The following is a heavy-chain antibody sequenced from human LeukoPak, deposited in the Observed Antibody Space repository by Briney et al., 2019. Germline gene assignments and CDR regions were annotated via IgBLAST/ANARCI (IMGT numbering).Heavy chain of an antibody. J-gene: IGHJ3*02. D-gene: IGHD1-26*01. CDR1: GFTFSSYG. V-gene: IGHV3-33*06. CDR3: AKGELGSHSDAFDI. Sequence: PGGSLRLSCAASGFTFSSYGMHWVRQAPGKGLEWVADIWYDGSNKYYADSVKGRFTISRDNSNNTLYLQMNSLRAEDTAVYYCAKGELGSHSDAFDIWGQGTMVTVSS. CDR2: IWYDGSNK.